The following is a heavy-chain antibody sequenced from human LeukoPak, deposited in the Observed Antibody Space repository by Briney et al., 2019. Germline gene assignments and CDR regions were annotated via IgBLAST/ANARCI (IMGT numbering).Heavy chain of an antibody. J-gene: IGHJ4*02. CDR3: ARSSHYFDH. CDR1: GFTFSSYR. CDR2: ITGDGSTT. D-gene: IGHD3-10*01. Sequence: PGGSLRLFCAASGFTFSSYRMHWVRQAPGKGLVWVSRITGDGSTTDYADSVKGRFTISRDNAKNTLYLQMNSLSAEDTAVYYCARSSHYFDHWGQGTLVTVSS. V-gene: IGHV3-74*01.